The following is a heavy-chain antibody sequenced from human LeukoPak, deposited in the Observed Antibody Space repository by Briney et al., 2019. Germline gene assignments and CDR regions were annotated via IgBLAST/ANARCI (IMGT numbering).Heavy chain of an antibody. Sequence: SETLSLTCAVYGGSFSGYYWSWIRQPPGKGLEWIGEINHSGSTNYNPSLKSRVTISVDTSKNQFSLELSSVTAADTAVYYCARALQLWGLYNWFDPWGQGTLVTVSS. V-gene: IGHV4-34*01. D-gene: IGHD5-18*01. CDR1: GGSFSGYY. CDR3: ARALQLWGLYNWFDP. CDR2: INHSGST. J-gene: IGHJ5*02.